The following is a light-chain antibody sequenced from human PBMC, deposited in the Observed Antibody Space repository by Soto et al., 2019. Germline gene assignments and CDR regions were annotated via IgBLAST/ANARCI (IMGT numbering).Light chain of an antibody. CDR3: QQLSRYPLT. J-gene: IGKJ4*01. CDR1: QALSNY. CDR2: SAS. V-gene: IGKV1-9*01. Sequence: DIQLTQSPSFLSASVGDTVTITFRAIQALSNYLAWYQQRPGKPPDLLIYSASTLQSGVPSRFGGSGSETEFSLTIRALQPEDFATYYCQQLSRYPLTFGGGTKVDI.